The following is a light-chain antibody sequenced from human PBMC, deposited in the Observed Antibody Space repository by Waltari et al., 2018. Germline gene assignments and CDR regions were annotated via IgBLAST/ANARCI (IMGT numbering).Light chain of an antibody. CDR3: GAWDDSLNSPV. CDR1: SSNLGSNT. J-gene: IGLJ3*02. Sequence: QSVLTQPPSASGTPGQRVTISCSGSSSNLGSNTVNWYQQLPGTAPKLLMYSNNQRPSGVPDRFSGSKSGTSASLAISGLQSEDEADYYCGAWDDSLNSPVFGGGTKLTVL. CDR2: SNN. V-gene: IGLV1-44*01.